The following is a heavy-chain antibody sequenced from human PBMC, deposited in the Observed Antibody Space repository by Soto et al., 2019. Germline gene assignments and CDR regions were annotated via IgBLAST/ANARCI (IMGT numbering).Heavy chain of an antibody. CDR2: ITYSGST. Sequence: RPETLSPTCPVSGLSIRSYYWFWLLQPPGKVLRRVAYITYSGSTNYNPSLKNRVTISVDTSQHHFSVKLNSVTAEDAGAYYYGREGFDCSGGSCYRYIDERGQGTLVTVSS. D-gene: IGHD2-15*01. CDR1: GLSIRSYY. J-gene: IGHJ4*02. V-gene: IGHV4-59*01. CDR3: GREGFDCSGGSCYRYIDE.